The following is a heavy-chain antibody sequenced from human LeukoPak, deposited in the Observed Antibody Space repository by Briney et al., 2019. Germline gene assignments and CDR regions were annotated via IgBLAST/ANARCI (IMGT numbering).Heavy chain of an antibody. CDR2: INHSGST. Sequence: SETLSLTCAVYGGSFSGYYWSWIRQPPGKGLEWIGEINHSGSTNYNPSLKSRVTISVDTSKNQFSLKLSSVTAADTAVHYCARARFALGIDYWGQGTLVTVSS. CDR1: GGSFSGYY. V-gene: IGHV4-34*01. D-gene: IGHD3-16*01. J-gene: IGHJ4*02. CDR3: ARARFALGIDY.